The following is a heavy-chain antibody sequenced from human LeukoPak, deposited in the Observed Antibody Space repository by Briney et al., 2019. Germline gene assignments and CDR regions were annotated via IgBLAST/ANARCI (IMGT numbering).Heavy chain of an antibody. Sequence: PSETLSLTCTVSGGSISYYWSWIRQPPGKGLEWIGYISNTGSTNYNPSLKSRVTISVDTSKNQLSLKLTSVTAADTAVYYCARDLGSGGGLHYWGQGTLVTVSS. D-gene: IGHD3/OR15-3a*01. J-gene: IGHJ4*02. CDR2: ISNTGST. CDR3: ARDLGSGGGLHY. V-gene: IGHV4-59*01. CDR1: GGSISYY.